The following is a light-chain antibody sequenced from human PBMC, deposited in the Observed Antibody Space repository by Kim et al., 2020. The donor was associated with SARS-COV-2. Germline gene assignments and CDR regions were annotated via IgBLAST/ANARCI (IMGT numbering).Light chain of an antibody. CDR2: KAS. J-gene: IGKJ1*01. CDR1: QTINSW. Sequence: ASRGDRVTITCRASQTINSWLAWYQQKPGKAPKVLIYKASTLESGVPSRFSGSESGTEFTLTISSLQPDDVATYYCQQYNIYPWTFGRGTKVDIK. V-gene: IGKV1-5*03. CDR3: QQYNIYPWT.